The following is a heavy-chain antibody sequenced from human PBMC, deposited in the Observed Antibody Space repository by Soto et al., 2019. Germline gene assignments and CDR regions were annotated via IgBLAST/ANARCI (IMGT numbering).Heavy chain of an antibody. CDR3: ARGGGRDGYNLPFDY. Sequence: ESGGGLIQPGGSLRLSCAASGFTVSSNYMSWVRQAPGKGLEWVSVSYSGGSTYYADSVKGRFTISRDNSKNTLYPQMNSLRAEDTAVYYCARGGGRDGYNLPFDYWGQGTLVTVSS. J-gene: IGHJ4*02. CDR1: GFTVSSNY. V-gene: IGHV3-53*01. CDR2: SYSGGST. D-gene: IGHD5-12*01.